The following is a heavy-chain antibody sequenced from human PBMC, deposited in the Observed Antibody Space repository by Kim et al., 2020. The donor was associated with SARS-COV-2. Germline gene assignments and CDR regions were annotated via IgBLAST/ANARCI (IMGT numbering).Heavy chain of an antibody. J-gene: IGHJ4*02. CDR2: ISYDGSNK. CDR3: ARDPLVATITPWFDY. D-gene: IGHD5-12*01. Sequence: GGSLRLSCAASGFTFSSYAMHWVRQAPGKGLEWVAVISYDGSNKYYVDSVKGRFTISRDNSKNTLYLQMNSLRAEDTAVYYCARDPLVATITPWFDYWGQGTLVTVSS. V-gene: IGHV3-30*04. CDR1: GFTFSSYA.